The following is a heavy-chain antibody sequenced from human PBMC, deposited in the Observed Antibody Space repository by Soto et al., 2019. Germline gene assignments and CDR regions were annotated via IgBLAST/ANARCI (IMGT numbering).Heavy chain of an antibody. Sequence: EASVKVSCKASGYTFTGYYMHWVRQAPGQGLEWMGWINPNSGGTNYAQKFQGWVTMTRDTSISTAYMELSRLRSDDTAVYYCARSLTSSSGWVFDYWGQGTLVTVYS. V-gene: IGHV1-2*04. CDR3: ARSLTSSSGWVFDY. CDR2: INPNSGGT. J-gene: IGHJ4*02. D-gene: IGHD6-19*01. CDR1: GYTFTGYY.